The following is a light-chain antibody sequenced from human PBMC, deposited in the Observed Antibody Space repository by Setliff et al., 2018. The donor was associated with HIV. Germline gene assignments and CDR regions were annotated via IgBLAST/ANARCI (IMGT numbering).Light chain of an antibody. V-gene: IGLV2-14*03. CDR3: SSYTTSNNIG. Sequence: QSVLAQPAAVSGSPGQSITISCTGTSSDIGGHSYVSWYQQHPGKAPRLMLSVISDRPSGVSHRFSGSKSGNTASLTISGLQAEDEADYYCSSYTTSNNIGVGSGTKV. CDR1: SSDIGGHSY. J-gene: IGLJ1*01. CDR2: VIS.